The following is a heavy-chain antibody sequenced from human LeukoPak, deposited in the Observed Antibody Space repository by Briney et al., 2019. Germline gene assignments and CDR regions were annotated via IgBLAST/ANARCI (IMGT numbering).Heavy chain of an antibody. CDR2: IYYSGST. D-gene: IGHD4-17*01. Sequence: PSETLSLTCTVSGGSISSSSYYWGWIRQPPGKGLEWIGSIYYSGSTNYNPSPKSRVTISVDTSKNQFSLKLTSVTAADTAVYYCARRSSLYGDLDYWGQGTLVTVSS. J-gene: IGHJ4*02. CDR3: ARRSSLYGDLDY. CDR1: GGSISSSSYY. V-gene: IGHV4-39*01.